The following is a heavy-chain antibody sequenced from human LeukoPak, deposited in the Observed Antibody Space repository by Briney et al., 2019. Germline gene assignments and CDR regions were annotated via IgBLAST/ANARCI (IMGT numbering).Heavy chain of an antibody. J-gene: IGHJ4*02. CDR2: INWNGGST. D-gene: IGHD6-13*01. Sequence: GGSLRLSCAASGFTFDDYGMSWVRQAPGKGLEWVSGINWNGGSTGYADSVKGRFTISRDNAKNSLYLQMNSLRAEDTALYHCASVSSSGYYFDYWGQGTLVTVSS. V-gene: IGHV3-20*01. CDR3: ASVSSSGYYFDY. CDR1: GFTFDDYG.